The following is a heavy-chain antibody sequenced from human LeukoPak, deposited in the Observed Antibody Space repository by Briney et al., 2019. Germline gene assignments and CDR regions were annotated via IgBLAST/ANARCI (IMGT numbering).Heavy chain of an antibody. Sequence: GGSLRLSCAASGFTFSSYEMNWVRQAPGKGLECVSYISSSGSTIYYADSVKGRFTISRDNAKNSLYLQMNSLRAEDTAVYYCAREKQWVYNDFWGGDHRRGYSACWGQGTLVTVSS. J-gene: IGHJ4*02. CDR2: ISSSGSTI. D-gene: IGHD3-3*01. V-gene: IGHV3-48*03. CDR3: AREKQWVYNDFWGGDHRRGYSAC. CDR1: GFTFSSYE.